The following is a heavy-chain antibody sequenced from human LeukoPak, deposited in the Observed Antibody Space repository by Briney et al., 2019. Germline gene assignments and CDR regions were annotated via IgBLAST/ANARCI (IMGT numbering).Heavy chain of an antibody. CDR2: ISGSGGST. Sequence: PGGSLRLSCAASGFTFSSYGMSWVRQAPGKGLEWVSAISGSGGSTYYADSVKGRFTISRDNSKNTLYLQMNSLRAEDTAIYYCAKDSDSSGYYYGYFDYWGQGTLVTVSS. CDR1: GFTFSSYG. J-gene: IGHJ4*02. D-gene: IGHD3-22*01. CDR3: AKDSDSSGYYYGYFDY. V-gene: IGHV3-23*01.